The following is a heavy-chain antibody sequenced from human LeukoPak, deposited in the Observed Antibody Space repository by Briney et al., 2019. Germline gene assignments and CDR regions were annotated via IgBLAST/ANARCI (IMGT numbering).Heavy chain of an antibody. CDR3: ARGGIAAAGRGFYYYGLDV. D-gene: IGHD6-25*01. J-gene: IGHJ6*02. Sequence: GRSLRLSCAVSGFTFRSYAMHWVRQAPGKGLEWVSVVSYDGITKNYADSVKGRFTISRDNSNKTVYLQMNSLRGDDTAVYFCARGGIAAAGRGFYYYGLDVWDQGTTVTVSS. CDR2: VSYDGITK. CDR1: GFTFRSYA. V-gene: IGHV3-30*04.